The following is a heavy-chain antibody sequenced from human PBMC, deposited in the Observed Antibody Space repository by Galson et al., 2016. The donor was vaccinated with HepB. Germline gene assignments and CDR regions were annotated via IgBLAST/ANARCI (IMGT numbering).Heavy chain of an antibody. CDR1: GFPFSSYG. Sequence: SLRLSCAASGFPFSSYGMHWVRQAPGKGLEWLTVISSNGTKRYYADSVKGRFTISRDNSKNALYLQMSSLRAGDTAVYYCTIIAAHIGVYYFDYCGPGILVAVSS. CDR2: ISSNGTKR. V-gene: IGHV3-30*03. CDR3: TIIAAHIGVYYFDY. D-gene: IGHD6-6*01. J-gene: IGHJ4*02.